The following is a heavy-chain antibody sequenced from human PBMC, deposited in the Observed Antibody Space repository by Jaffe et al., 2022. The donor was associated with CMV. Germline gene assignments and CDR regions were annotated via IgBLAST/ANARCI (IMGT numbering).Heavy chain of an antibody. CDR2: ISSSSSYI. CDR1: GFTFSSYS. Sequence: EVQLVESGGGLVKPGGSLRLSCAASGFTFSSYSMNWVRQAPGKGLEWVSSISSSSSYIYYADSVKGRFTISRDNAKNSLYLQMNSLRAEDTAVYYCARDLSMRAGWLRFGYYFDYWGQGTLVTVSS. J-gene: IGHJ4*02. V-gene: IGHV3-21*01. D-gene: IGHD5-12*01. CDR3: ARDLSMRAGWLRFGYYFDY.